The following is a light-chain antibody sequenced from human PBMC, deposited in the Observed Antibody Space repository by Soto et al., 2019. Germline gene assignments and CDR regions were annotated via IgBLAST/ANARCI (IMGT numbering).Light chain of an antibody. CDR3: QQCLMT. CDR2: DAS. Sequence: EIVLTQSPATLSLSPGERATLSCRASQSVSSYLAWYQHKPGHPPRLLIYDASTRATGIPARFTGSGSGTDLTLTISSLEPEDFAVYYCQQCLMTFGQRTKVEIK. CDR1: QSVSSY. V-gene: IGKV3-11*01. J-gene: IGKJ1*01.